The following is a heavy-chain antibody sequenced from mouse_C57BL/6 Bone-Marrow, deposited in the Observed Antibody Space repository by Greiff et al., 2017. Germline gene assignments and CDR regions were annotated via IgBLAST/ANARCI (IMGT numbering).Heavy chain of an antibody. V-gene: IGHV1-53*01. CDR2: INPSNGGT. Sequence: QVQLQQPGTELVKPGASVKLSCKASGYTFTSYRMHWVKQRPGQGLEWIGYINPSNGGTNYNQKFKSKATLTVDKSSSTAYMQLSSLTSEESAVYYCARDGTFYFFLDYWGQGTTVTVSS. D-gene: IGHD2-1*01. J-gene: IGHJ4*01. CDR1: GYTFTSYR. CDR3: ARDGTFYFFLDY.